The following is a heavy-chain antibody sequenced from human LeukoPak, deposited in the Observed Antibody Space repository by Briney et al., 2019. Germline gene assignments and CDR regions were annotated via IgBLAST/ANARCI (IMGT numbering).Heavy chain of an antibody. J-gene: IGHJ5*02. V-gene: IGHV4-31*03. Sequence: PSETLSLTCTVSGGSISSGGYYWSWIRQHPGKGLEWIGYIYYSGSTYYNPSLKSRVTISVDTSKNLFSLKLSSVTAADTAVYYCARVAGAFQLDPWGQGTLVTVSS. D-gene: IGHD1-26*01. CDR1: GGSISSGGYY. CDR2: IYYSGST. CDR3: ARVAGAFQLDP.